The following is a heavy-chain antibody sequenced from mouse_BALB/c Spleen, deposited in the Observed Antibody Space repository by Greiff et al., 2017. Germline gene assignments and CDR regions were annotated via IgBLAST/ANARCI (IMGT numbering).Heavy chain of an antibody. CDR2: INSNGGST. J-gene: IGHJ4*01. Sequence: EVHLVESGGGLVKLGGSLKLSCAASGFTFSSYYMSWVRQTPEKRLELVAAINSNGGSTYYPDTVKGRFTISRDNAKSTLYLQMSSLKSEDTALYYCARRPYDGYYYYAMDYWGQGTSVTVSS. D-gene: IGHD2-3*01. CDR3: ARRPYDGYYYYAMDY. CDR1: GFTFSSYY. V-gene: IGHV5-6-2*01.